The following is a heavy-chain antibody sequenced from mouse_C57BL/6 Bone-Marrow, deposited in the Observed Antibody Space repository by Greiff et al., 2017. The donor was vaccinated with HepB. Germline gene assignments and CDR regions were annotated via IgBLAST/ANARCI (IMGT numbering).Heavy chain of an antibody. J-gene: IGHJ3*01. V-gene: IGHV5-4*03. CDR2: ISDGGSYT. D-gene: IGHD2-4*01. Sequence: EVMLVESGGGLVKPGGSLKLSCAASGFTFSSYAMSWVRQTPEKRLEWVATISDGGSYTYYPDNVKGRFTISRDNAKNNLYLQMSHLKSEDTAMYYCARKDYDGAWFAYWGQGTLVTVSA. CDR3: ARKDYDGAWFAY. CDR1: GFTFSSYA.